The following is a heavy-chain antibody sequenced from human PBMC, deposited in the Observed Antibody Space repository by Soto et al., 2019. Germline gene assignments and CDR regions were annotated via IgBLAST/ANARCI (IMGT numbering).Heavy chain of an antibody. CDR1: GFTFSNAW. V-gene: IGHV3-15*07. Sequence: GGSLRLSCAASGFTFSNAWMNWVRQAPGKGLEWVGRIKSKTDGGTTDYAAPVKGRFTISRDDSKNTLYLQMNSLKTEDTAVYYCTTYHVLLWFGELSDYWGQGTLVTVSS. D-gene: IGHD3-10*01. CDR3: TTYHVLLWFGELSDY. CDR2: IKSKTDGGTT. J-gene: IGHJ4*02.